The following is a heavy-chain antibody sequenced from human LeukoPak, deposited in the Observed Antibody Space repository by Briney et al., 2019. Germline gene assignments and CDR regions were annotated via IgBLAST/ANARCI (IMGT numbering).Heavy chain of an antibody. V-gene: IGHV3-53*01. CDR2: IYSGGST. CDR3: AREQRQDAFDI. CDR1: GFTVSSNY. Sequence: GGSLRLSCAASGFTVSSNYMSWVRQAPGKGLEWVSVIYSGGSTYYADSVKGRFTISRDNSKNTLYLQMNSLRAEDTAVYYCAREQRQDAFDIWGQGTMVTVSS. J-gene: IGHJ3*02.